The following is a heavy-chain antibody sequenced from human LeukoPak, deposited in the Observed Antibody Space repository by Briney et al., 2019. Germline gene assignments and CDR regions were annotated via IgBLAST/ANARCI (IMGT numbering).Heavy chain of an antibody. J-gene: IGHJ6*03. CDR1: GGTFSSYA. D-gene: IGHD5-18*01. CDR3: ARDRGYSYGAAYYYYMDV. V-gene: IGHV1-69*13. Sequence: GASAKVSCKASGGTFSSYAISWVRQAPGQGLEWMGGIIPIFGTANYAQKFQGRVTITADESTSTAYMELSSLRSEDTAVYYCARDRGYSYGAAYYYYMDVWGKGTTVTVSS. CDR2: IIPIFGTA.